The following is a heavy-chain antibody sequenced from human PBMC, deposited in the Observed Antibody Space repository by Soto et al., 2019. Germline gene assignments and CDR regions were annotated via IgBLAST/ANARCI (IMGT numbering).Heavy chain of an antibody. CDR3: ARGPKVPATERVGAFDI. D-gene: IGHD2-15*01. CDR2: INHSGST. CDR1: GGSFSGYY. J-gene: IGHJ3*02. V-gene: IGHV4-34*01. Sequence: QVQLQQWGAGLLKPSETLSLTCAVYGGSFSGYYWSWIRQPPGKGLEWIGEINHSGSTNYNPALKSRVTISVDTSKNQFSLKLSSVTAADTAVYYCARGPKVPATERVGAFDIWGQGTMVTVSS.